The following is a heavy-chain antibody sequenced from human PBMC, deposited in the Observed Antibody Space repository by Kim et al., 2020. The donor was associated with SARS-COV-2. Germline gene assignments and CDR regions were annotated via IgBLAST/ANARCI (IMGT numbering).Heavy chain of an antibody. V-gene: IGHV3-11*06. Sequence: YADSVRGRFTVSRDNGKKSLYLQMDSLRGEDTAVYYCAGGRENETPHDSWGQGTLVIVSS. J-gene: IGHJ5*02. D-gene: IGHD3-16*01. CDR3: AGGRENETPHDS.